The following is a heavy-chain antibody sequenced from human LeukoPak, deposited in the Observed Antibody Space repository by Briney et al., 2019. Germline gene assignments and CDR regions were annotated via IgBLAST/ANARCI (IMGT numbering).Heavy chain of an antibody. CDR2: VSAYNGKT. J-gene: IGHJ4*02. CDR1: GYTFTNYG. V-gene: IGHV1-18*01. D-gene: IGHD3-16*02. CDR3: TRGNYDYVWGSYRRYYFDY. Sequence: ASVKVSCKASGYTFTNYGINWLRQAPAQGLEWMGWVSAYNGKTNYEQKLQGRVTMTRDTSTSTAYMELRSLRSDDTAVFYCTRGNYDYVWGSYRRYYFDYWGQGALVIVSS.